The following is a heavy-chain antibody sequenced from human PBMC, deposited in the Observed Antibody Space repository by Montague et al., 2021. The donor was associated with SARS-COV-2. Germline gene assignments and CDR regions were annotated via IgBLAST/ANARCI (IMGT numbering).Heavy chain of an antibody. J-gene: IGHJ5*02. D-gene: IGHD6-19*01. CDR1: GDSVSSNSGA. V-gene: IGHV6-1*01. CDR2: TYYRSKWYV. CDR3: ARSKLLRSGYSSGWYGPGWFDP. Sequence: CAISGDSVSSNSGAWNWIRLSPSRGLEWLGRTYYRSKWYVDYAGSVRSRITINPDTSKNQFSLQMSSVTPDDTAVYYCARSKLLRSGYSSGWYGPGWFDPGGQGTPVTVSS.